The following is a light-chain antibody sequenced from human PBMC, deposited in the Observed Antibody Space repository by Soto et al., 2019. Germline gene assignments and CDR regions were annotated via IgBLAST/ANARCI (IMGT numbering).Light chain of an antibody. CDR2: DAS. Sequence: DIQMTQSPSTLSASVGDRVTSTCRASQSISSWLAWYQQKPGKAPKLLIYDASSLESGVPSRFSGSGSGTEFTLTISSLQPDEFATYYCQQYNSYSTFGQGTKLEIK. J-gene: IGKJ2*01. V-gene: IGKV1-5*01. CDR3: QQYNSYST. CDR1: QSISSW.